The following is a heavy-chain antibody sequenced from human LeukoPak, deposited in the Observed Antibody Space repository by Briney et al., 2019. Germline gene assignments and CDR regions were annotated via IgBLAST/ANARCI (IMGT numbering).Heavy chain of an antibody. J-gene: IGHJ6*02. Sequence: PSETLSLTCTVSGGSISSGGYYWSWIRQHPGTGLEWIGYIYYSGSTYYDPSLKSRVTVSVDTSKNQFSLKLSSVTAADTAVYYCASTMIVVDYYYGMDVWGQGTTVTVSS. CDR1: GGSISSGGYY. V-gene: IGHV4-31*03. D-gene: IGHD3-22*01. CDR2: IYYSGST. CDR3: ASTMIVVDYYYGMDV.